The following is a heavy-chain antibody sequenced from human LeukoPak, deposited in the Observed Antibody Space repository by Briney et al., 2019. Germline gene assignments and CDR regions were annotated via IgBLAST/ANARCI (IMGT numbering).Heavy chain of an antibody. CDR3: ARGIVATIGGNWFDP. CDR2: INPNSGGT. CDR1: GYTFTGYY. D-gene: IGHD5-12*01. J-gene: IGHJ5*02. Sequence: ASVKVSCKASGYTFTGYYMHWVRQAPGQGLEWIGWINPNSGGTNYAQKFQGRVTMTRDTSISTAYMELSRLRSDDTAVYYCARGIVATIGGNWFDPWGQGTLVTVSS. V-gene: IGHV1-2*02.